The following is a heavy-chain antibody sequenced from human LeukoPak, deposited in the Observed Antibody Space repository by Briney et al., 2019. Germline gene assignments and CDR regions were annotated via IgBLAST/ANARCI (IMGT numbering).Heavy chain of an antibody. CDR1: GYTFTSYG. V-gene: IGHV1-18*01. Sequence: ASVKVPCKASGYTFTSYGISWVRQAPAQGLEWMGWIRAYNGNTNYAQKLQGRVTMATDTSTSTAYMELTSMRSDDTAVYYCARDDVGYCSGGSCPAWFDPWGQGTLVTVSS. CDR3: ARDDVGYCSGGSCPAWFDP. CDR2: IRAYNGNT. D-gene: IGHD2-15*01. J-gene: IGHJ5*02.